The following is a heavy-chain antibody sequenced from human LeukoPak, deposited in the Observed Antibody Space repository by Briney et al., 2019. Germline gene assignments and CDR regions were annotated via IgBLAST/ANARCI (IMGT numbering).Heavy chain of an antibody. Sequence: PGGSLRLSCAASGFTFSSYAMHWVRQAPGKGLEWVAVISYDGSNKYYADSVKGRFTISRDNSKNTLYLQMNSLRAEDTAVYYCARAWSEGLLDYWGQGTLVTVSS. V-gene: IGHV3-30-3*01. CDR1: GFTFSSYA. J-gene: IGHJ4*02. CDR2: ISYDGSNK. CDR3: ARAWSEGLLDY. D-gene: IGHD2-15*01.